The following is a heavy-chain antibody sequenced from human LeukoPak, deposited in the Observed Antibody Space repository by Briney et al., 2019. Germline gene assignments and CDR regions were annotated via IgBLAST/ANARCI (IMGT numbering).Heavy chain of an antibody. CDR1: GFSFSGHW. D-gene: IGHD3-3*01. V-gene: IGHV3-74*01. J-gene: IGHJ4*02. CDR3: VRGHTGTIFGAVPVNPLGY. Sequence: PGGSLRLSCEGSGFSFSGHWMHWVRQAPGTGLVWVSRVHDNERSASYVDSVRGRFTISKDNARNILHLQMDSLRVEDTAVYYCVRGHTGTIFGAVPVNPLGYWGQGTLVTVSS. CDR2: VHDNERSA.